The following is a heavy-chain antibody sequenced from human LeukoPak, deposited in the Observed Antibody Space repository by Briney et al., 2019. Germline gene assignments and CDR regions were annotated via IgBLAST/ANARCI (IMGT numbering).Heavy chain of an antibody. J-gene: IGHJ4*02. Sequence: GGSLRLSCAASGLTFSNAWMTWVRQAPGKGLECIGRIIRKTDGEMTHYAASVKDRFTISKDDSKNTVYLQMNSLTSEGTAVYYCSTYIMGFGGDYWGQGTLVTVSS. V-gene: IGHV3-15*01. CDR1: GLTFSNAW. CDR2: IIRKTDGEMT. D-gene: IGHD3/OR15-3a*01. CDR3: STYIMGFGGDY.